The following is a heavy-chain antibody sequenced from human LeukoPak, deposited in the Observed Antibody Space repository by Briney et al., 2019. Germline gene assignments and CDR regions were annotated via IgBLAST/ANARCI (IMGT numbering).Heavy chain of an antibody. CDR2: ISYDGSNK. V-gene: IGHV3-30*18. CDR3: AKPTMIVVVITGELDY. D-gene: IGHD3-22*01. J-gene: IGHJ4*02. CDR1: GFTFSSYG. Sequence: GGSLRLSCAASGFTFSSYGMHWVRQAPGKGLEWVAVISYDGSNKYYADSVKGRFTISRDNSKNTLYLQMNSLRAEDTAVYYCAKPTMIVVVITGELDYWGQGTPVTVSS.